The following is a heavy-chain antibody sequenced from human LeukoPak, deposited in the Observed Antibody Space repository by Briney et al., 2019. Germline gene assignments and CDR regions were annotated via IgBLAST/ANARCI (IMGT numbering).Heavy chain of an antibody. J-gene: IGHJ5*02. Sequence: GSSVKVSCKASGGTFSSYAISWVRQAPGQGLEWMGGIIPIFGTANYAQKFQGRVTITADKSTSTAYMELSSLRSEDTAVYYCAAERGPVGATPLNWFDPWGQGTLVTVSS. CDR1: GGTFSSYA. D-gene: IGHD1-26*01. CDR3: AAERGPVGATPLNWFDP. CDR2: IIPIFGTA. V-gene: IGHV1-69*06.